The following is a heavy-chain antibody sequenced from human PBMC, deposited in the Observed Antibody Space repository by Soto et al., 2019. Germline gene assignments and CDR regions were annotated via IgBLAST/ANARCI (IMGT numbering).Heavy chain of an antibody. CDR1: GXTFSSHC. V-gene: IGHV3-33*01. D-gene: IGHD3-16*02. Sequence: PXGSLRLSCAASGXTFSSHCMHWVRQAPGKGLELVAFIWYDGSNKYYADSVKGRFTISRDNSKNTLYLQMNSLGDEETAVYYCARDGITFGGVIPINWFDPWGKGTLVTV. CDR2: IWYDGSNK. J-gene: IGHJ5*02. CDR3: ARDGITFGGVIPINWFDP.